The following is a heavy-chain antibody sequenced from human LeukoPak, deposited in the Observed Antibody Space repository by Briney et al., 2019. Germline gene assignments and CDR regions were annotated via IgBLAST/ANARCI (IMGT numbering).Heavy chain of an antibody. CDR3: ARDGRWPAVYGMDV. V-gene: IGHV3-30*02. CDR2: IRYDGSNK. CDR1: GFTFSSYA. D-gene: IGHD5-24*01. J-gene: IGHJ6*02. Sequence: GGSLRLSCAASGFTFSSYAMSWVRQAPGKGLEWVAFIRYDGSNKYYADSVKGRFTISRDNSKNTLYLQMNSLRAEDTAVYYCARDGRWPAVYGMDVWGQGTTVTVSS.